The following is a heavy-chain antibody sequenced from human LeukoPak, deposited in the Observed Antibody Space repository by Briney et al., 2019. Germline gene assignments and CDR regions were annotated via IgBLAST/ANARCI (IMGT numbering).Heavy chain of an antibody. CDR2: IIPIFGTA. CDR3: ARAGIVVVPAATSTALDY. D-gene: IGHD2-2*01. V-gene: IGHV1-69*05. Sequence: SVKVSCKASGGTFSSYAISWVRQAPGQGLEWMGGIIPIFGTANYAQKFQGRVTITTDESTSTAYMERSSLRSEDTAVYYCARAGIVVVPAATSTALDYWGQGTLVTVSS. J-gene: IGHJ4*02. CDR1: GGTFSSYA.